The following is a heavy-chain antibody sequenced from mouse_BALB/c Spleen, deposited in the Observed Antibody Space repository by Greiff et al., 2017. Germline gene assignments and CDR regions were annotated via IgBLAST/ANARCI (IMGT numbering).Heavy chain of an antibody. CDR2: IYPSDSYT. V-gene: IGHV1-69*02. CDR1: GYTFTSYW. D-gene: IGHD5-1*01. Sequence: QVQLQQPGAELVRPGASVKLSCKASGYTFTSYWINWVKQRPGQGLEWIGNIYPSDSYTNYNQKFKDKATLTVDKSSSTAYMQLSSPTSEDTAVYYCTRLGVQGAYWGQGTLGTVSA. J-gene: IGHJ3*01. CDR3: TRLGVQGAY.